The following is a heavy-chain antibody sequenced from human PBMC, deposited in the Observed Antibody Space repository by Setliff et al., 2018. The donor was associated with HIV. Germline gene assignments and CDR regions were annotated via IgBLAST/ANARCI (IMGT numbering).Heavy chain of an antibody. J-gene: IGHJ6*03. D-gene: IGHD6-6*01. Sequence: ASVKVSCKASGYTFTSYYMHWVRQAPGQGLEWMGIINPSGGSTSYAQKFQGRVTMTRDTSTSTVYMELSSLGSEDTAVYYCARGGSSSRYYYYYMDVWGKGTTVTVSS. CDR2: INPSGGST. CDR1: GYTFTSYY. V-gene: IGHV1-46*01. CDR3: ARGGSSSRYYYYYMDV.